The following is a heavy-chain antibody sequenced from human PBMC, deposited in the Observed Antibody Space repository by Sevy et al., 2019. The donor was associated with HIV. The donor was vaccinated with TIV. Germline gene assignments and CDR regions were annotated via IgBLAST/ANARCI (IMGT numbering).Heavy chain of an antibody. J-gene: IGHJ4*02. CDR2: ITAYSGKT. CDR3: ARDSLSYSSSWGYFDY. V-gene: IGHV1-18*04. Sequence: ASVKVSCKTSGYTFSSYGVSWVRQAPGQGLEWMGWITAYSGKTYYAQKFQGRVTMTTDTSTNTMYLELRSLGYDDTDVYYCARDSLSYSSSWGYFDYWGQGTLVTVSS. D-gene: IGHD3-16*01. CDR1: GYTFSSYG.